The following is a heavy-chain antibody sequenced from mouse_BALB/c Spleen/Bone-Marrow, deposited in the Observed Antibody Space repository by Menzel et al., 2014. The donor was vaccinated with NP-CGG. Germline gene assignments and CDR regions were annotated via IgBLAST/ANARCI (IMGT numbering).Heavy chain of an antibody. Sequence: VQLQESGAELVRPGASVTLSCKASGYTFTGYEMHWVKQTPVHGLEWIGAIDPETGGTAYNQKFKGKATLTADKSSSTAYMQLSSPTSEDSAVYYCTRDNWDYWGQGTTLTVSS. CDR2: IDPETGGT. D-gene: IGHD4-1*01. CDR3: TRDNWDY. J-gene: IGHJ2*01. V-gene: IGHV1-15*01. CDR1: GYTFTGYE.